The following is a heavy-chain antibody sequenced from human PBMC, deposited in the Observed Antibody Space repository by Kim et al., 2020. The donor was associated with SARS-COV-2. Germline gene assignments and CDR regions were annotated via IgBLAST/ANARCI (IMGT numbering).Heavy chain of an antibody. V-gene: IGHV4-59*01. Sequence: NPSLTNRDTLSVDTSKNQFSLKLSSVTAADTAVYYCARYIRYFDSYGMDVWGQGTTVTVSS. J-gene: IGHJ6*02. D-gene: IGHD3-9*01. CDR3: ARYIRYFDSYGMDV.